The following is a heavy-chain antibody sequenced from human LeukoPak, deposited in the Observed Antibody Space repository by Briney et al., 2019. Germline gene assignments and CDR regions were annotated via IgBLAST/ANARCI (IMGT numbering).Heavy chain of an antibody. V-gene: IGHV3-30*18. CDR1: GLTFSSYG. CDR2: ISYDGSNK. J-gene: IGHJ4*02. CDR3: AKDKITMVRGVIDY. Sequence: GGSLRLSCVVSGLTFSSYGMHWVRQAPGKGLEWVAVISYDGSNKYYADSVKGRFTISRDNSKNTLYLQMNSLRAEDTAVYYCAKDKITMVRGVIDYWGQGTLVTVSS. D-gene: IGHD3-10*01.